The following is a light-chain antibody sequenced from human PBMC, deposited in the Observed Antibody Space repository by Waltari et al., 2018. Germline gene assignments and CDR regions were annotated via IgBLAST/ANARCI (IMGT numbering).Light chain of an antibody. CDR1: QDIGTY. V-gene: IGKV1-8*01. CDR3: QQYYAYPLT. Sequence: AIRITQSPSSLSASTGARVTSTCRSSQDIGTYLAWYQQTPGKAPRLLLHGASSLETGAPSRFSGSGYGTEFTLTIGCLESDDFATYFCQQYYAYPLTFGGGTKVEMK. CDR2: GAS. J-gene: IGKJ4*01.